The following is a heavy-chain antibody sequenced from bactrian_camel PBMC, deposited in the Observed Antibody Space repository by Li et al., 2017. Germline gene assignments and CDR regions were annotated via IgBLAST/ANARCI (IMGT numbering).Heavy chain of an antibody. Sequence: HVQLVESGGGSVQSGGSLRLSCAADGYKYRSGCLGWFRQAPGKGLEWVSTISSAGGSTYYADSVKGRFTISRDNAKNKVYLHLNSLKTEDTAMYYCANWGDNYWGQGTQVTVS. D-gene: IGHD5*01. CDR2: ISSAGGST. V-gene: IGHV3S1*01. CDR3: ANWGDNY. CDR1: GYKYRSGC. J-gene: IGHJ4*01.